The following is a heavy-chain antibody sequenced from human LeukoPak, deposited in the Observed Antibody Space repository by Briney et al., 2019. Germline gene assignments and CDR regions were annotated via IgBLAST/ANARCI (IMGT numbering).Heavy chain of an antibody. CDR2: SSGSSI. J-gene: IGHJ4*02. CDR1: GFTFSDYY. V-gene: IGHV3-11*01. CDR3: AREGSSSWYVDY. Sequence: GRSLRLSCAASGFTFSDYYMSWIRQAPGKGLEWVSYSSGSSIYYADFVKGRFTISRDSAKNSLYLQMNSLRAEDTAVYYCAREGSSSWYVDYGGQGTLVTVSS. D-gene: IGHD6-13*01.